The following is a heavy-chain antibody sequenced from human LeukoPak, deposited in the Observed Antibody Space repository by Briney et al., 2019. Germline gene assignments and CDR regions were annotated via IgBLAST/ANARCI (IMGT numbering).Heavy chain of an antibody. Sequence: PGRSLRLSCAASGFTFSSYAMHWVRQAPGKGLEWVAVISYDGSNKYYADSVKGRFTISRDNSKNTLYLQMNSLRAEDTAVYYCARDSYDSSGYYQVFDYWGQGTLVTVS. CDR2: ISYDGSNK. V-gene: IGHV3-30-3*01. CDR1: GFTFSSYA. J-gene: IGHJ4*02. CDR3: ARDSYDSSGYYQVFDY. D-gene: IGHD3-22*01.